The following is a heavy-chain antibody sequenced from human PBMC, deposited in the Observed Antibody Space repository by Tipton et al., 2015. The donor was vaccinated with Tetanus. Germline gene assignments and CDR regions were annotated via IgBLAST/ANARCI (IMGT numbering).Heavy chain of an antibody. J-gene: IGHJ6*02. V-gene: IGHV4-34*08. CDR1: GFIVSSHY. Sequence: LRLSCVASGFIVSSHYMSWVRQAPGKGLEWIGEINHSGNTNHNPSLKSRVTLSVDTSKNQFSLKLNSVTAADTAMYYCVTVNFPNYYHYGMDVWGQGTPVTVSS. CDR2: INHSGNT. CDR3: VTVNFPNYYHYGMDV. D-gene: IGHD1-1*01.